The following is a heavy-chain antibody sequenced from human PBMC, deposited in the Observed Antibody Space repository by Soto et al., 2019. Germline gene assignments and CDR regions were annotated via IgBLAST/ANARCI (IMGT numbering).Heavy chain of an antibody. J-gene: IGHJ4*02. Sequence: PSETLSITSTVSGDFISSYYWSWIRQPPGKGLEWIGYVSYSGSTNYTPSLKSRVTISVDTSKKQFSLKLRSVTAADTAVYFCARGKSGYYPYFDNWGQGTLVTVSS. D-gene: IGHD3-22*01. CDR1: GDFISSYY. CDR2: VSYSGST. V-gene: IGHV4-59*01. CDR3: ARGKSGYYPYFDN.